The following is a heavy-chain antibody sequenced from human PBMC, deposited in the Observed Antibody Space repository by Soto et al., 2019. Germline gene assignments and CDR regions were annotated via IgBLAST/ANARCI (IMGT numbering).Heavy chain of an antibody. CDR3: ARGGLQHALDV. J-gene: IGHJ6*02. CDR1: GFTFSNYW. V-gene: IGHV3-74*03. D-gene: IGHD6-13*01. CDR2: VNNDGTDT. Sequence: GGSLRLSCAASGFTFSNYWMYWVRQAPGKGLVWVSRVNNDGTDTTHADSVKGRFNISRDNAENTLYLQMNSLRAEDTAVYYCARGGLQHALDVWGQGSTVTVSS.